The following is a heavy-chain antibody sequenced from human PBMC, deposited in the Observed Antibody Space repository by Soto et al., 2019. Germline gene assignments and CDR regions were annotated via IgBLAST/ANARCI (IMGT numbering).Heavy chain of an antibody. Sequence: QVQLVQSGAEVRKPGASVKVSCKASCYTFTTYSITWVRQAPGQGLEWMGWISANNGNTNYAQKFQGRVTMTTDTSARTAYKERRSLRSDDTAVYYCAREVCGFHSSLFDPWGQGTLVTVSS. CDR2: ISANNGNT. D-gene: IGHD6-6*01. V-gene: IGHV1-18*04. CDR3: AREVCGFHSSLFDP. J-gene: IGHJ5*02. CDR1: CYTFTTYS.